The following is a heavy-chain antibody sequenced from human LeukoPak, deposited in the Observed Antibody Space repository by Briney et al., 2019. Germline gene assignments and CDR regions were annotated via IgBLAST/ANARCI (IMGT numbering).Heavy chain of an antibody. Sequence: GGSLRLSCAASGFTFSNYAMSWVRQAPGKGLEWVSTLSGSGGSTYYADSVKGRFTISRDNSKNTLYLHMNTLRADDTAVYYCAKESTVTPGNVNWFDPWGREPWSPSPQ. V-gene: IGHV3-23*01. J-gene: IGHJ5*02. CDR1: GFTFSNYA. CDR3: AKESTVTPGNVNWFDP. D-gene: IGHD4-17*01. CDR2: LSGSGGST.